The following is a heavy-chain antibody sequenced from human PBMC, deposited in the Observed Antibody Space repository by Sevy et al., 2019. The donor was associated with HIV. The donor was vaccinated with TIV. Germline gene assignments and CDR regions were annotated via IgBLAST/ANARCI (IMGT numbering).Heavy chain of an antibody. J-gene: IGHJ6*02. CDR2: IYLSGSS. V-gene: IGHV4-59*13. CDR3: AREVNDYASGFSGGMDV. D-gene: IGHD5-12*01. Sequence: SETLSLTCTVSGASISRNYWTWIRQPPGKGLEWIGYIYLSGSSNYNPSLKSRVTISIDASKNQSSLKLNYVTAADAAVSYCAREVNDYASGFSGGMDVWGQGTSVTVSS. CDR1: GASISRNY.